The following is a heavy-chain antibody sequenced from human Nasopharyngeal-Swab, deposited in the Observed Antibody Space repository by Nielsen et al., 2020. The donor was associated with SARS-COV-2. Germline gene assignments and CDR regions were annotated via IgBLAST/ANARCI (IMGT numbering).Heavy chain of an antibody. CDR3: ARLSGAHY. V-gene: IGHV3-48*04. J-gene: IGHJ4*02. D-gene: IGHD1-1*01. CDR1: GFTFSSYS. Sequence: GGSLRLSCAASGFTFSSYSMNWVRQAPGKGLEWVSYISSSSSTVYYADFVKGRFTISRDNAKNSLYLQMNSLKAEDTAVYYCARLSGAHYWGQGTLVTVSS. CDR2: ISSSSSTV.